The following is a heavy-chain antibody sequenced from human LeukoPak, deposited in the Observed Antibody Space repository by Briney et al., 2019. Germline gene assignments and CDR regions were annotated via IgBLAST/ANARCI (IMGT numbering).Heavy chain of an antibody. D-gene: IGHD1-1*01. J-gene: IGHJ6*03. V-gene: IGHV3-33*01. CDR3: ARDWQDGDDHYMDV. CDR2: IWYDGSNK. CDR1: GFTFSSYG. Sequence: PGGSLRLSCAASGFTFSSYGMHWVRQAPGKGLEWVAVIWYDGSNKYYADSVKGRFTISRDNSKNTLYLQMNSLRAEDTAVYYCARDWQDGDDHYMDVWGKGTTVTVSS.